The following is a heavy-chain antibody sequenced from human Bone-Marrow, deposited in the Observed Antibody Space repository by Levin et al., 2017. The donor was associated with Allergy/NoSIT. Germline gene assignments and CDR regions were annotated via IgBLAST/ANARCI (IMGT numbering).Heavy chain of an antibody. CDR3: SRQQIYGSGSYHLGS. J-gene: IGHJ4*02. V-gene: IGHV5-10-1*01. Sequence: KVSCKGSAHSFTGHWINWVRQMPGKGLEWMGRIDPSDSHTNYSPSFQGHVTIPVDKSITTAFLHWSNLKASDTAMYYFSRQQIYGSGSYHLGSWGQGTLVTVSS. CDR2: IDPSDSHT. D-gene: IGHD3-10*01. CDR1: AHSFTGHW.